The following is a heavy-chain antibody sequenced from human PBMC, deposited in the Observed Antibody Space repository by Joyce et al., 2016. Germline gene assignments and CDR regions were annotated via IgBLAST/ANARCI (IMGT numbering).Heavy chain of an antibody. CDR2: IKKKTDGGTT. Sequence: VLLVESGGGLVKPGGSLRLSCAASGFTFSNTCMTWVRQAPGKGVEWVGRIKKKTDGGTTDYAAPGKGRFTISRDDSKKTLYLQMHGLKTEDTAVYYCSTNTVLGDAFDIWGQGTMVSVSS. CDR1: GFTFSNTC. V-gene: IGHV3-15*01. J-gene: IGHJ3*02. D-gene: IGHD4-17*01. CDR3: STNTVLGDAFDI.